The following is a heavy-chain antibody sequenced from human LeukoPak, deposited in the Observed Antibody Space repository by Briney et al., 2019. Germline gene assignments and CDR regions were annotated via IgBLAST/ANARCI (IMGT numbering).Heavy chain of an antibody. D-gene: IGHD1-26*01. Sequence: PSETLSLTCTVSGGSISSSSYYWGWIRQPPGKGLEWIGSIYYSGNTYYNPSLKSRVTISVDTSKNQFSLKLSSVTAADTAVYYCASLWKIVGATTAAFDIWGQGTMVTVSS. CDR3: ASLWKIVGATTAAFDI. V-gene: IGHV4-39*07. CDR2: IYYSGNT. J-gene: IGHJ3*02. CDR1: GGSISSSSYY.